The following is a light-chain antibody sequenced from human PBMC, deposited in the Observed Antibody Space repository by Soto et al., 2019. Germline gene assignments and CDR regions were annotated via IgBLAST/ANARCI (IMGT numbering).Light chain of an antibody. CDR2: DAS. Sequence: EIVMTQSPATLSVSPGERVTLSCRASQSVSGYLAWYQQKPGQPPRLLIYDASTRATGIPARFSGSGSGTEFTLTVTSLQSEDFAIYYCHQYNTWPFFTFGPGTRVDI. J-gene: IGKJ3*01. CDR1: QSVSGY. V-gene: IGKV3-15*01. CDR3: HQYNTWPFFT.